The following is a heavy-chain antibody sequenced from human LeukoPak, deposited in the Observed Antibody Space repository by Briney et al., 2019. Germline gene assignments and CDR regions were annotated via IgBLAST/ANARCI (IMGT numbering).Heavy chain of an antibody. CDR1: GFTFSSYA. J-gene: IGHJ4*02. D-gene: IGHD3-22*01. V-gene: IGHV3-23*01. CDR3: AKVASTTSVRYYDSSGYYYFDY. CDR2: ISGSGGST. Sequence: GGSLRLSCAASGFTFSSYAMSWVRQAPGKGLEWVSAISGSGGSTYYADSVKGRFTISRDNSKNTLYLQMNSLRAEDTAVYYCAKVASTTSVRYYDSSGYYYFDYWGQGTLVTVSS.